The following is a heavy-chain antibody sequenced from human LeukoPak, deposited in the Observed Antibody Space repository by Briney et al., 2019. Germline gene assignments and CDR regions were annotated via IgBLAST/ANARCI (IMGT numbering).Heavy chain of an antibody. CDR2: ISSGSGSI. CDR1: GFTFSSYS. Sequence: PGGSLRLSCAASGFTFSSYSMNWVRQAPGKGLEWVSYISSGSGSIYYADSVKGRFTISRDNAKNTLYLQMNSLRAEDTAVYYCAKDPLRYFDWGEPPRDDYWGQGTLVTVSS. V-gene: IGHV3-48*04. J-gene: IGHJ4*02. D-gene: IGHD3-9*01. CDR3: AKDPLRYFDWGEPPRDDY.